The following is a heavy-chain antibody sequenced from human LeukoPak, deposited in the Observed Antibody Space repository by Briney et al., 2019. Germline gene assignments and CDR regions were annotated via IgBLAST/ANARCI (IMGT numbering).Heavy chain of an antibody. D-gene: IGHD3-3*01. CDR2: INTNTGKP. CDR1: GYTFTSYA. J-gene: IGHJ4*02. Sequence: ASVKVSFKASGYTFTSYAMNWVRQAPGQGLEWMGWINTNTGKPTYAQGFTGRFVFSLDTSVSTAYLQISSLKAEDTAVYYCARGSVGYYDFWSGYYTGYYFDYWGQGTLVTVSS. CDR3: ARGSVGYYDFWSGYYTGYYFDY. V-gene: IGHV7-4-1*02.